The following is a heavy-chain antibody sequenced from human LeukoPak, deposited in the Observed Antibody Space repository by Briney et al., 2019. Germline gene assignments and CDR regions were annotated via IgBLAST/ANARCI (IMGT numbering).Heavy chain of an antibody. J-gene: IGHJ3*02. D-gene: IGHD1-26*01. CDR2: IYPGDSDT. CDR1: GYSFTSYW. Sequence: GESLKISCKGSGYSFTSYWIGWVRQMPGKGLEWMGIIYPGDSDTRYSPSFQGQVTISADKSISAAHLQWSSLKASDTAMYYCARHRGRADDAFDIWGQGTMVTFSS. CDR3: ARHRGRADDAFDI. V-gene: IGHV5-51*01.